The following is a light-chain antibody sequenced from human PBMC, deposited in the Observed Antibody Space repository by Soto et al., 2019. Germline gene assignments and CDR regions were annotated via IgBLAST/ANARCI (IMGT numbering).Light chain of an antibody. CDR1: QSVSSN. J-gene: IGKJ5*01. V-gene: IGKV3-15*01. Sequence: EIVMTQSPATLSVSPGERATLSCRASQSVSSNLAWYQQKPGQAPRLLIYGASTRATGIPVRFSGSGSGTEFTPTISSLQSEDFAVYYCQQYNNWPITFGQGTRLEIK. CDR3: QQYNNWPIT. CDR2: GAS.